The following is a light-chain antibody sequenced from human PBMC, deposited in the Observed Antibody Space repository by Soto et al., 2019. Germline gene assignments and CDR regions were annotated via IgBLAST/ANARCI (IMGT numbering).Light chain of an antibody. J-gene: IGLJ1*01. Sequence: QSALTQPAYVSGSPGQSITISCTGTRSDVGGYEYVSWYQQHPGKAPKLIIYEVFDRSAAVSRRFSGSKSGNTASLTISGLQAEDEADYHCSSYRSGNTYVFGTGTKLTVL. V-gene: IGLV2-14*01. CDR1: RSDVGGYEY. CDR3: SSYRSGNTYV. CDR2: EVF.